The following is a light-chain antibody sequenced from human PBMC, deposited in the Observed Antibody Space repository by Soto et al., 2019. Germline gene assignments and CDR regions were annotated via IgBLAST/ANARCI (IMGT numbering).Light chain of an antibody. V-gene: IGLV2-11*01. CDR3: CLYAGSYTHAV. CDR1: SSDVGGYNY. J-gene: IGLJ7*01. Sequence: QSALTQPRSVSGSPGQSVTISCTGTSSDVGGYNYVSWYQQHPGKAPKLMIYDVSKRPSGVPDRFSGSKSGNTASLTISGLQAEDEADYYCCLYAGSYTHAVFGGGTQLTVL. CDR2: DVS.